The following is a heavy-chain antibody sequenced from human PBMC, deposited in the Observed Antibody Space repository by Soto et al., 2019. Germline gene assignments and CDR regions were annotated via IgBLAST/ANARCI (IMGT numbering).Heavy chain of an antibody. D-gene: IGHD3-16*01. J-gene: IGHJ6*02. CDR1: GYIFVNYG. CDR2: ISPYTGNT. Sequence: QVQLVQSGDEMKKPGASVRVSCKASGYIFVNYGIAWVRQAPGQGLEWMGWISPYTGNTHSASKVQGRLTMTTDTSPSTAYSDLGSLTADDTAVYYCAMVDNYVTPTPQDVWGQGTTVTVSS. CDR3: AMVDNYVTPTPQDV. V-gene: IGHV1-18*01.